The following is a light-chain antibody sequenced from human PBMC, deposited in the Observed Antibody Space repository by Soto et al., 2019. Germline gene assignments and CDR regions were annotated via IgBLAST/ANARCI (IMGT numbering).Light chain of an antibody. V-gene: IGLV1-40*01. CDR1: SSNFGAGYD. CDR3: QSYDTSLSGAV. J-gene: IGLJ3*02. CDR2: DNN. Sequence: QSVLTQPPSVSGSPGQRVTISCTGSSSNFGAGYDVHWYQQLPGTAPKLLIYDNNSRPSGVPDRFSASKSGTSASLAITGLQAEDEADYYCQSYDTSLSGAVFGGGTKLTV.